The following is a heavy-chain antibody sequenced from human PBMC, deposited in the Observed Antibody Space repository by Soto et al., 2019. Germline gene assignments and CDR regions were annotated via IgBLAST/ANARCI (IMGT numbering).Heavy chain of an antibody. CDR2: IYYSGST. CDR3: ARDPTSNYHDYYYGMDV. CDR1: GGSISSYY. J-gene: IGHJ6*02. D-gene: IGHD4-4*01. Sequence: SETLSLTCTVSGGSISSYYWSWIRQPPGKGLEWIGYIYYSGSTNYNPSLKSRVTISVDTSKSQFSLKLSSVTAADTAVYYCARDPTSNYHDYYYGMDVWGQGTTVTVSS. V-gene: IGHV4-59*01.